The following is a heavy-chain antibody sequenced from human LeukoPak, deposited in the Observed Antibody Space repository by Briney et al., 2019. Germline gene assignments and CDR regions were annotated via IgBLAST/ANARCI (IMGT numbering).Heavy chain of an antibody. J-gene: IGHJ5*02. CDR2: SVAIT. D-gene: IGHD3-10*01. Sequence: SVAITYYAASLKGRFTISRDSSKNTLYLHMNSLRAEDTAVYYCAKALVVGELLSPNWFDPWGQGSLVTVSS. V-gene: IGHV3-23*01. CDR3: AKALVVGELLSPNWFDP.